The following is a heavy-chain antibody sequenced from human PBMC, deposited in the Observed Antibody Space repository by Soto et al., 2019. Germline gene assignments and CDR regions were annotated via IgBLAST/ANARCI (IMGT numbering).Heavy chain of an antibody. CDR3: ASSDYGGNNWFDP. CDR1: GGTFSSYA. V-gene: IGHV1-69*06. J-gene: IGHJ5*02. Sequence: QVQLVQSGAEVKKPGSSVKVSCKASGGTFSSYAISWVRQAPGQGLEWMGGIIPIFGTANYAQKVQGRVTSTAEKSTSTAYMELSSLRSEDTAVYYCASSDYGGNNWFDPWGQGTLVTVSS. CDR2: IIPIFGTA. D-gene: IGHD4-17*01.